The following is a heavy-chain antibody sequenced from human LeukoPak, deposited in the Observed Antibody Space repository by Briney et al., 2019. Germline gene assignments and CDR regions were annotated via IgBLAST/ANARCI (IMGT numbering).Heavy chain of an antibody. CDR1: GGSISSYY. J-gene: IGHJ3*02. CDR3: ARDFKDCSGGSCFWVRAFDI. CDR2: IYYSGST. D-gene: IGHD2-15*01. V-gene: IGHV4-59*01. Sequence: SETLSPTCTVSGGSISSYYWSWIRQPPGKGLEWIGYIYYSGSTNYNPSLKSRVTISVDTSKNQFSLKLSSVTAADTAVYYCARDFKDCSGGSCFWVRAFDIWGQGTMVTVSS.